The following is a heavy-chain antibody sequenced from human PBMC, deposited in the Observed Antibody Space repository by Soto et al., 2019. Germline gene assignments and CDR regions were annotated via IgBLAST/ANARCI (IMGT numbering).Heavy chain of an antibody. D-gene: IGHD3-22*01. CDR3: ERTNYYNDHLGPDY. J-gene: IGHJ4*02. CDR2: IFPGDSDT. CDR1: GYSFNRYW. V-gene: IGHV5-51*01. Sequence: PGESLKISCKGSGYSFNRYWIGWVRQMPGKGLEWMGIIFPGDSDTRYSPSLQGQVTMSADKSISTAYLQWSTLKASDTAIYYCERTNYYNDHLGPDYWGQGTLVTVSS.